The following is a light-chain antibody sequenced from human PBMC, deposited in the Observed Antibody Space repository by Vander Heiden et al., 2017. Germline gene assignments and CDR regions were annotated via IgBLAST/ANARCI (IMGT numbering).Light chain of an antibody. Sequence: EIVMTQSPASLSVSPGERATLSCRASQNIADKLAWYQQRPGQAPRLLIYATSTRATGIPPRFSGSGSGTDFTLTISSLQSEDFGIYYCQQYGKWPPVTFAGGTKVEIK. V-gene: IGKV3D-15*01. CDR1: QNIADK. J-gene: IGKJ4*01. CDR3: QQYGKWPPVT. CDR2: ATS.